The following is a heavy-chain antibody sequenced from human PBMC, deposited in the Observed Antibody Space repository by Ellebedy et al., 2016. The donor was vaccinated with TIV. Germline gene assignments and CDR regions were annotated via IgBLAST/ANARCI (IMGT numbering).Heavy chain of an antibody. CDR3: ASEFPYGGQGGFDI. J-gene: IGHJ3*02. CDR1: GFAFSTYG. Sequence: GGSLRLSCEASGFAFSTYGMHWVRQPPGKGLEWVAVVWLDGTGKYYADSVRGRFIISRDNSRNTLSLQMNNLRADDTAVYYCASEFPYGGQGGFDIWGQGTMVTVSS. CDR2: VWLDGTGK. D-gene: IGHD4-23*01. V-gene: IGHV3-33*08.